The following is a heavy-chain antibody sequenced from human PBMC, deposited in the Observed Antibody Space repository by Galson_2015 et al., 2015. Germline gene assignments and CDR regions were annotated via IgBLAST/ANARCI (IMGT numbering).Heavy chain of an antibody. CDR2: INPNSGGT. CDR1: GYTFTGYY. Sequence: SVKVSCKASGYTFTGYYMHWVRQAPEQGLEWMGRINPNSGGTNYAQKFQGRVTMTRDTSISTAYMELSRLRSDDTVVYYCARAKGKYCSSTSCYDYYGMDVWGPGTTVTVSS. V-gene: IGHV1-2*05. CDR3: ARAKGKYCSSTSCYDYYGMDV. J-gene: IGHJ6*02. D-gene: IGHD2-2*01.